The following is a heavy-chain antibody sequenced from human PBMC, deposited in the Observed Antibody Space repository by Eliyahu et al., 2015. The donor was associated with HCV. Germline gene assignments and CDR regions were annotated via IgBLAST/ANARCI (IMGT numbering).Heavy chain of an antibody. V-gene: IGHV3-33*01. CDR2: IWYDGSNK. J-gene: IGHJ4*02. Sequence: QVQLVESGGGVVQPGRSLRLXCAASGFTFSSYGMHWVRQAPGKGLEWVAVIWYDGSNKYYADSVKGRFTISRDNSKNTLYLQMNSLRAEDTAVYYCARDPRVAGTHFDYWGQGTLVTVSS. CDR3: ARDPRVAGTHFDY. D-gene: IGHD6-19*01. CDR1: GFTFSSYG.